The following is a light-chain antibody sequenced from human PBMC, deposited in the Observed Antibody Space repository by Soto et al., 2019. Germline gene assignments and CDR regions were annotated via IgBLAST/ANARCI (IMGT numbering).Light chain of an antibody. J-gene: IGKJ5*01. CDR1: QSVSRR. CDR3: QQYGGSPIT. CDR2: GAS. V-gene: IGKV3-20*01. Sequence: EVVLTHSPATLSFSPVGRATLSCRASQSVSRRLAWYQQRPGQSPRLLISGASMRASGVPVRFIGSGSGTDFTLTITRLEPEDFAVYYCQQYGGSPITFGLGTRLEIK.